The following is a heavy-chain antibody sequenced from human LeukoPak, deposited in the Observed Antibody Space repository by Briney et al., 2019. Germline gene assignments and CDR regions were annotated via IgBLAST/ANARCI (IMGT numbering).Heavy chain of an antibody. CDR3: ARVDCTNGVCYAFDY. V-gene: IGHV4-30-2*01. D-gene: IGHD2-8*01. CDR2: IYHSGST. J-gene: IGHJ4*02. CDR1: GGSISSGGYS. Sequence: SETLSLTCAVSGGSISSGGYSWSWIRQPPGKGLEWIGYIYHSGSTYYNPSLKSRVTISVDRSKNQFSLKLSSVTAADTAVYYCARVDCTNGVCYAFDYWGQGTLVTVSS.